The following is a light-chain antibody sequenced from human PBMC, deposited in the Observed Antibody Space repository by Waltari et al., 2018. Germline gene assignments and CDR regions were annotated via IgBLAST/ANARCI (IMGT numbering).Light chain of an antibody. CDR3: QQYYSTPRT. CDR1: QLLLYVSNNKNY. V-gene: IGKV4-1*01. Sequence: DIVMTQSPDSLAVSLGARATISCTSSQLLLYVSNNKNYLAWYQQKPGQPPKLLISWASTRESGVPDRFSGSGSGTDFTLTISRLQAADVAVYYCQQYYSTPRTFGQGTRVEIK. CDR2: WAS. J-gene: IGKJ1*01.